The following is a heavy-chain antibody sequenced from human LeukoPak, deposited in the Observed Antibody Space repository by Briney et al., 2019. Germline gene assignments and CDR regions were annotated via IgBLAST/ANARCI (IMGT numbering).Heavy chain of an antibody. Sequence: SETLSLTCTVSGYSISSGYYWGWIRQPPGKGLEWIGSIYHSGSTYYNPSLKSRVTISVDTSKNQFSLKLSSVTAADTAVYYCARIAAAGPVSWFDPWGQGTLVTVSS. CDR3: ARIAAAGPVSWFDP. J-gene: IGHJ5*02. D-gene: IGHD6-13*01. CDR2: IYHSGST. CDR1: GYSISSGYY. V-gene: IGHV4-38-2*02.